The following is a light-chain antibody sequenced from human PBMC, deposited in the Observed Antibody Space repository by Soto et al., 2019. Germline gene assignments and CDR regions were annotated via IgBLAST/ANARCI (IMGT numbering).Light chain of an antibody. CDR2: SAS. CDR1: QSLRNNY. J-gene: IGKJ4*01. Sequence: EIVLTQSPGTLSLSPGERATLSCRASQSLRNNYLAWCQQKPGQTPRLLIHSASSRATGIPDRFSGSGSGSDFTLTISRLVPEDFSVYYCQQFNSSPLTCGGGTKVEIK. CDR3: QQFNSSPLT. V-gene: IGKV3-20*01.